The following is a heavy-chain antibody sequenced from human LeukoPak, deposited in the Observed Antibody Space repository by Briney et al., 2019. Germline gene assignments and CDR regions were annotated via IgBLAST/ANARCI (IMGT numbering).Heavy chain of an antibody. V-gene: IGHV3-23*01. Sequence: PRRSLRLSCAASGFTFSSYAMSWVRQAPGKGLEWVSAISGSGGSTYYADSVKGRFTISRDNSRNTLYLQMNSLRVEDTAVYYCAKERTVTTRGSAFDFWGQGTLITVS. CDR2: ISGSGGST. J-gene: IGHJ3*01. D-gene: IGHD4-17*01. CDR3: AKERTVTTRGSAFDF. CDR1: GFTFSSYA.